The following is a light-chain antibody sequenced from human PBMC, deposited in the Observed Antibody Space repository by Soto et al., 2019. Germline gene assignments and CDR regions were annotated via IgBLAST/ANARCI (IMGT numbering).Light chain of an antibody. CDR2: DVS. J-gene: IGLJ1*01. V-gene: IGLV2-14*03. CDR3: SSYTSSSPYV. Sequence: ALTQPASVSGAPGQSIAISCTGTSSDVGGYNYVSWYQHHPGKAPKLMVYDVSNRPSGVSNRFSGSKSGNTASLTISGLQAEDEADYYCSSYTSSSPYVFGTGTKVTVL. CDR1: SSDVGGYNY.